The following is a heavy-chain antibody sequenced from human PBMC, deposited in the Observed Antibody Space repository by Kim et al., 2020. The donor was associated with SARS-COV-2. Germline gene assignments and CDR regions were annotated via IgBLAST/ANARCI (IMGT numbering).Heavy chain of an antibody. J-gene: IGHJ4*02. Sequence: KFQGRVTITADKATSTAYMELSSLRSEDTAVYYCARARTPYDSSGYSTDNWGQGTLVTVSS. D-gene: IGHD3-22*01. V-gene: IGHV1-69*04. CDR3: ARARTPYDSSGYSTDN.